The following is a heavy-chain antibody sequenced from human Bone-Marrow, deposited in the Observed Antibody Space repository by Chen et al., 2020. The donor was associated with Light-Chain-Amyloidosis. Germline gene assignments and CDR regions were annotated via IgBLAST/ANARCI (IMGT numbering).Heavy chain of an antibody. J-gene: IGHJ6*02. CDR2: IWHDASNK. D-gene: IGHD2-8*01. CDR1: GFTFSQYA. Sequence: VQLVESGGGVVQPGRSLRLSCAASGFTFSQYAMEWVRQAPGKGLEWVAVIWHDASNKYYADSVKGRFTISKDNSKNTLHLQMNSLRAEDTATYYCVRWGFTKMSSMDVWGQGTTVTVSS. V-gene: IGHV3-33*08. CDR3: VRWGFTKMSSMDV.